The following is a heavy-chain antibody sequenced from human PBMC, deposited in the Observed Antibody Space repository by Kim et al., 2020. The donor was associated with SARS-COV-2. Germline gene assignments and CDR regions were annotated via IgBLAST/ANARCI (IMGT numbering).Heavy chain of an antibody. D-gene: IGHD3-9*01. CDR1: GGSISSSSYY. J-gene: IGHJ4*02. V-gene: IGHV4-39*01. Sequence: SETLSLTCTVSGGSISSSSYYWGWLRQPPGKGREWIGRIHDSGRTYYNPSHTSRVTISVDTSKNQFSLKLSSVTAADTAVYYCARRASYDILRYYFVYWGQGNLVTVSS. CDR2: IHDSGRT. CDR3: ARRASYDILRYYFVY.